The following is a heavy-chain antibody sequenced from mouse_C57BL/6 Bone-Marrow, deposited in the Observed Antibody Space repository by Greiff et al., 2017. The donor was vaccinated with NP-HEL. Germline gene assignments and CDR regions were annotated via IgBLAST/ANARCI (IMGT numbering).Heavy chain of an antibody. CDR1: GYSITSGYY. D-gene: IGHD2-3*01. Sequence: VQLKQSGPGLVKPSQSLSLTCSVTGYSITSGYYWNWIRQFPGNKLEWMGYISYDGSNNYNPFLKNRISITRDTSKNQFFLKLNSVTTEDTATYYCARGGWLLYWGQGTSVTVSS. J-gene: IGHJ4*01. CDR2: ISYDGSN. V-gene: IGHV3-6*01. CDR3: ARGGWLLY.